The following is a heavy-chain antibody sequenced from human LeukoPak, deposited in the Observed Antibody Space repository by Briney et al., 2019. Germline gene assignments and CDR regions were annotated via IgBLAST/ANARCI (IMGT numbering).Heavy chain of an antibody. D-gene: IGHD3-9*01. CDR3: AKEENDYDIFTGYYNWFDP. CDR1: GFTLSRYG. J-gene: IGHJ5*02. V-gene: IGHV3-30*02. CDR2: IRYDGSNK. Sequence: PGGSLRLSCAASGFTLSRYGMHWVRQAPGKGLEWVAFIRYDGSNKYYADYVEGRFTIYRDNCKNTLYMQMNSLRAEETAVYYCAKEENDYDIFTGYYNWFDPWGQGTLVTVSS.